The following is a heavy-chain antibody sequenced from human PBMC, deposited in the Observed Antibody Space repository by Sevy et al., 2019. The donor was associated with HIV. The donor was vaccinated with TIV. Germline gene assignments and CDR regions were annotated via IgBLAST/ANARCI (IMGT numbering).Heavy chain of an antibody. V-gene: IGHV3-15*01. Sequence: GGSLRLSCAGSGFTFSNTWMSWVRQAPVKGLEWIGRIKSKTEGGTTDYAAPVKGKFSISRDDSKNTLYLQMNSLKTEDTAVYYCTTQWFWGQGTLVTVSS. J-gene: IGHJ4*02. D-gene: IGHD3-22*01. CDR2: IKSKTEGGTT. CDR1: GFTFSNTW. CDR3: TTQWF.